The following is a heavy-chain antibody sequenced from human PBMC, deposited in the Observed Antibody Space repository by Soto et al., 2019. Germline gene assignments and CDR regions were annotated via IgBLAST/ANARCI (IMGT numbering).Heavy chain of an antibody. CDR3: AKTQYCGRDCYSHPFDY. Sequence: GGSLRLSCAASGFTFSSYAMSWVRQAPGKGLEWVSATSGSGGSTYYADSVKGRFTISRDNSKNTLYLQMNSLRAEDTAVYYCAKTQYCGRDCYSHPFDYWGQGTLVTVYS. D-gene: IGHD2-21*02. CDR2: TSGSGGST. V-gene: IGHV3-23*01. CDR1: GFTFSSYA. J-gene: IGHJ4*02.